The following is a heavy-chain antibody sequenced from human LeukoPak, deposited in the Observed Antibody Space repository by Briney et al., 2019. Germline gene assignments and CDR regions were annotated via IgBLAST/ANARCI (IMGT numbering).Heavy chain of an antibody. CDR1: GFTVSSHY. Sequence: GGSLRLSCAASGFTVSSHYMTWVRQAPGKGLEWVSVIYSGGSTYYADSVKGRFTISRDNSKNTLYLQMKSLRAEDTAAYYCARLDDYGDYVDYWGQGTLVTVSS. CDR3: ARLDDYGDYVDY. V-gene: IGHV3-53*01. J-gene: IGHJ4*02. D-gene: IGHD4-17*01. CDR2: IYSGGST.